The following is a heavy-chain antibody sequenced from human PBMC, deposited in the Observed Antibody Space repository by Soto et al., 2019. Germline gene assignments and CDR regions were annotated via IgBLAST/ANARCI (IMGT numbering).Heavy chain of an antibody. D-gene: IGHD6-19*01. V-gene: IGHV5-10-1*01. CDR1: GYSFTSYS. CDR3: SRSYRSGWYFDY. J-gene: IGHJ4*02. Sequence: PGDSLKISCKGSGYSFTSYSIIWVRQMPGKGLEWLGRLHPSDSDSNYSPSFRGHVSFSVDKSISTAYLPWSSLKASDTAMYYCSRSYRSGWYFDYWGQGTLVTVSS. CDR2: LHPSDSDS.